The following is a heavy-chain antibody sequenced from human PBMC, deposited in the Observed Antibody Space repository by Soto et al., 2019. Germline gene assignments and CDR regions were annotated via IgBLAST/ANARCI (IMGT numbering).Heavy chain of an antibody. D-gene: IGHD3-10*02. CDR2: IYYTGST. J-gene: IGHJ3*02. CDR3: ARGVLGDAVDI. CDR1: GGSISSSNYY. Sequence: QLQLQESGPGLVKPSETLSLNCTVSGGSISSSNYYWGWIRQPPGKGLEWIGSIYYTGSTYYNPSVKIRVTISVDTSKNQFSLNLSSGTAADTAVYYCARGVLGDAVDIWGQGPTVTVSS. V-gene: IGHV4-39*01.